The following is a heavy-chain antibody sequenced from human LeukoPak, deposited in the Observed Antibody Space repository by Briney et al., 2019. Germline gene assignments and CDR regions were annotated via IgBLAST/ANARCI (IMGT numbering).Heavy chain of an antibody. CDR1: AFTFSTYA. J-gene: IGHJ4*02. CDR3: ARDGTYYYDSSGTSAPRYYFDY. V-gene: IGHV3-30*01. CDR2: ISYDGSNK. D-gene: IGHD3-22*01. Sequence: PGGSLRLSCAASAFTFSTYAMHWVRPDPGKGIKWVAVISYDGSNKYYADSVKGRFTISRDNSKNTLYLQMNSLRAEDTAVYYCARDGTYYYDSSGTSAPRYYFDYWGRGTLVTVSS.